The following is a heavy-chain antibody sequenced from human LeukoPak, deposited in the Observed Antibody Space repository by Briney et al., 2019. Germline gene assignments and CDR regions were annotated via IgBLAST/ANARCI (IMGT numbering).Heavy chain of an antibody. V-gene: IGHV1-24*01. CDR1: GYTLTELS. CDR3: ATGRGLRWELTTYFDY. J-gene: IGHJ4*02. CDR2: FDPEDGET. D-gene: IGHD1-26*01. Sequence: ASVKVSCKVSGYTLTELSMHWVRQAPGKGLVWMGGFDPEDGETIYAQKFQGRVTMTEDTSTDTAYMELSSLRSEDTAVYYCATGRGLRWELTTYFDYWGQGTLVTVSS.